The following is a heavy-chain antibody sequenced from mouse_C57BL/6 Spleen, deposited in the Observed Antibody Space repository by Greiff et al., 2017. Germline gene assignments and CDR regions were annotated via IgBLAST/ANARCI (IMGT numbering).Heavy chain of an antibody. CDR3: AKNIYYYGGSYVYYAMDY. D-gene: IGHD1-1*01. V-gene: IGHV2-4*01. CDR1: GFSLTSYG. Sequence: QVHVQQSGPGLVQPSQSLSITCTVSGFSLTSYGVHWVRQPPGKGLEWLGVIWSGGSTDYNAAFISRLSISKDNSKSHVFFKMNSLQADDTAIYYCAKNIYYYGGSYVYYAMDYWGQGTSVTVSS. CDR2: IWSGGST. J-gene: IGHJ4*01.